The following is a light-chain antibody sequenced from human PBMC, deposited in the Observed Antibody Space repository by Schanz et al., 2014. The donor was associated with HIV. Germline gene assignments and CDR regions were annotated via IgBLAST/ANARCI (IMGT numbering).Light chain of an antibody. CDR1: SSDVGGYNY. Sequence: QSALTQPPSASGSPGQSVTISCTGTSSDVGGYNYVSWYQQHPIKAPKFMIYEVSKRPSGVPDRFSGSKSGNTASLTISGLQSEDEADYYCCSYAGRYTFYVFGTGTKLTVL. CDR2: EVS. J-gene: IGLJ1*01. V-gene: IGLV2-8*01. CDR3: CSYAGRYTFYV.